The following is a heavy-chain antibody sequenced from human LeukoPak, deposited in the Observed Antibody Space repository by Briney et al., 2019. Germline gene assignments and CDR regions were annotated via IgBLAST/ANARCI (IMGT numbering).Heavy chain of an antibody. J-gene: IGHJ4*02. CDR3: ARDRELGY. CDR1: GVSISSYH. CDR2: IYNSGST. Sequence: SETLSLTCTVSGVSISSYHWTWIRQPPGEGLEWIGHIYNSGSTNYNPSLRGRVTISLDTSKNQFSLKLTSVTAADTAVYYCARDRELGYWGQGTLVTVSS. V-gene: IGHV4-59*01. D-gene: IGHD3-10*01.